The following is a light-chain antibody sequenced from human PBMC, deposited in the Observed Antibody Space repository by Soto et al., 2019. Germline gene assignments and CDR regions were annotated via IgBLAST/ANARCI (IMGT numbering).Light chain of an antibody. CDR1: QSVSID. CDR2: DAS. Sequence: EVVLTQSPATLSLSPGDRATLSCRASQSVSIDFAWYQQKPGQAPRLLISDASNRATGIPARFSGSGSGTDCTLTISSLEPEDFAVYYCQHRHNFGPGTKVYIK. J-gene: IGKJ3*01. V-gene: IGKV3-11*01. CDR3: QHRHN.